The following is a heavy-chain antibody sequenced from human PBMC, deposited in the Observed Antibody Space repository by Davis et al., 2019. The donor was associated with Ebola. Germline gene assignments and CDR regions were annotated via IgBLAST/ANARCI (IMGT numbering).Heavy chain of an antibody. J-gene: IGHJ6*03. D-gene: IGHD3-3*01. CDR2: INHSGST. Sequence: SETLSLTCAVYGGSFSGYYWNWIRQPPGKGLEWIGEINHSGSTNYNPSLKSRVTISVDTSKNQFSLKLSSVTAADTAVYYCARGKFGDFWSGYHPYYYYMDVWGKGTTVTVSS. V-gene: IGHV4-34*01. CDR3: ARGKFGDFWSGYHPYYYYMDV. CDR1: GGSFSGYY.